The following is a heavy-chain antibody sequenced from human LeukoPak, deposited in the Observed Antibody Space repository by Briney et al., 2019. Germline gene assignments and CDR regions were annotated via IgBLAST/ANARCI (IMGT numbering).Heavy chain of an antibody. CDR2: IKDDGSGK. J-gene: IGHJ4*02. CDR3: ARVGYSSSWSPSDY. D-gene: IGHD6-13*01. V-gene: IGHV3-7*01. CDR1: GFTFSNYW. Sequence: PGGSLRLSCAASGFTFSNYWMSWVRQAPGKGLEGVANIKDDGSGKYYVDSLKGRFTISRDNAKNSLYLQMNSLRAEDTAVYYCARVGYSSSWSPSDYWGQGTLVTASS.